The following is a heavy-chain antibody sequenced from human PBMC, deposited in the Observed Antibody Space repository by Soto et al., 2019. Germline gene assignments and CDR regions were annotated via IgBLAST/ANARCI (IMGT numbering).Heavy chain of an antibody. D-gene: IGHD2-2*03. J-gene: IGHJ5*02. CDR1: GGSISSGGYY. V-gene: IGHV4-31*03. CDR2: IYYSGST. CDR3: ARALDIVVVPAAPNWFDP. Sequence: SETLSLTCTVSGGSISSGGYYWSWIRQHPGKGLEWIGYIYYSGSTYYKPSLKSRVTISVDTSKNQFSLKLSSVTAADTAVYYCARALDIVVVPAAPNWFDPWGQGTLVTVSS.